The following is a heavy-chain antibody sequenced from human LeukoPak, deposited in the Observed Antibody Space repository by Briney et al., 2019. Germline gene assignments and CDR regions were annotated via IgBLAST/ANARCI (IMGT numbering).Heavy chain of an antibody. V-gene: IGHV4-59*08. CDR2: IYYSGST. CDR3: ARREEGSFFDY. D-gene: IGHD1-26*01. Sequence: PSETLSLTCTVSGASLSSYYWSWIRQSPGKGLEWIGYIYYSGSTTYNPSLKSRVTISIDTSKNQFSLKLSSVTAADTAVYYCARREEGSFFDYWGQGTLVTVSS. CDR1: GASLSSYY. J-gene: IGHJ4*02.